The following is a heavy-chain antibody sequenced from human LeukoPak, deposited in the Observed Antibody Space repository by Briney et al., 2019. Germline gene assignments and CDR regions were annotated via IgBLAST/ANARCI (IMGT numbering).Heavy chain of an antibody. V-gene: IGHV3-20*04. CDR1: GFTFDDYG. J-gene: IGHJ6*03. CDR2: INWNGGST. Sequence: RGSLRLSCAASGFTFDDYGMSWVRQAPGKGLEWVSGINWNGGSTGYADSVKGQFTISRDNAKNSLYLQMNSLRAEDTALYYCARTLGPDYYYDMDVWGKGTTVTVSS. CDR3: ARTLGPDYYYDMDV.